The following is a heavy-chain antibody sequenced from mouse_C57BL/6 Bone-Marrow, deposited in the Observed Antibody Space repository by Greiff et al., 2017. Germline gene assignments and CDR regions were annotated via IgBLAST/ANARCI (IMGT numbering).Heavy chain of an antibody. CDR3: ARGDGYFRFDY. J-gene: IGHJ2*01. D-gene: IGHD2-3*01. Sequence: EVKLMESGPGLVKPSQSLSLTCSVTGYSITSGYYWNWIRQFPGNKLEWMGYISYDGSNNYNPSLKNRISITRDTSKNQFFLKLNSVTTEDTATYYCARGDGYFRFDYWGQGTTLTVSS. CDR1: GYSITSGYY. V-gene: IGHV3-6*01. CDR2: ISYDGSN.